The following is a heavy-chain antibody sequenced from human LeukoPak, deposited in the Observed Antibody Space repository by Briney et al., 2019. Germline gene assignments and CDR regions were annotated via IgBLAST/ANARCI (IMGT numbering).Heavy chain of an antibody. V-gene: IGHV3-15*01. CDR3: TTGLQRGLAVPGTGGFDY. J-gene: IGHJ4*02. CDR1: GFTFSNAW. D-gene: IGHD6-19*01. Sequence: RTGGSLRLACAASGFTFSNAWMNWVRQAPGGGLEWVGHIKSKSHGATTDYGAPVRGRFSISRDDSKNTLYLQMNSLKSEDTAVYYCTTGLQRGLAVPGTGGFDYWGPGALVTVSS. CDR2: IKSKSHGATT.